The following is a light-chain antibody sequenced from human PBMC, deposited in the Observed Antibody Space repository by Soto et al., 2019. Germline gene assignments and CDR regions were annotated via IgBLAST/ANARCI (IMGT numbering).Light chain of an antibody. CDR2: KAT. CDR1: QSIGSG. Sequence: DFQMTQSPSTLSASVGDGVTITCRASQSIGSGLAWYQQQPGKAPKLLIYKATNLQRGVSSRFNGSGSGTDFSLTISSLQPADSATYYCQQYHDFQYTFGQGTKLEI. CDR3: QQYHDFQYT. J-gene: IGKJ2*01. V-gene: IGKV1-5*03.